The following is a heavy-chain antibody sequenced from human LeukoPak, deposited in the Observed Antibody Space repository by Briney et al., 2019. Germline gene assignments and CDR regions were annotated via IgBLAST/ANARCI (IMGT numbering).Heavy chain of an antibody. J-gene: IGHJ5*02. V-gene: IGHV1-8*03. CDR3: TRSRNKSNTWSENWFDH. Sequence: GASVKVSCKASGYTFTSYDINWVRQVTGQGLEWMGWMNPNSGNTVYAQKFQGRVTFTRNTSISTAFMDLSSLRSEDTAENYCTRSRNKSNTWSENWFDHWGQGTLVIVSS. D-gene: IGHD6-13*01. CDR2: MNPNSGNT. CDR1: GYTFTSYD.